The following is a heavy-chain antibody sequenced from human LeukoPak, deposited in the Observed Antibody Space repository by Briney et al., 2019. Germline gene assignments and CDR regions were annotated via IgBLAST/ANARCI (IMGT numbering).Heavy chain of an antibody. D-gene: IGHD6-6*01. J-gene: IGHJ4*02. CDR3: AREDIAARQYYFDY. CDR2: ISAYNGNT. CDR1: GYTFTSSG. Sequence: ASVKVSCKASGYTFTSSGISWVRQAPGQGLEWMGWISAYNGNTNYAQKLQGRVTMTTDTSTSTAYMELRSLRSDDTAVYYCAREDIAARQYYFDYWGQGTLVTVSS. V-gene: IGHV1-18*01.